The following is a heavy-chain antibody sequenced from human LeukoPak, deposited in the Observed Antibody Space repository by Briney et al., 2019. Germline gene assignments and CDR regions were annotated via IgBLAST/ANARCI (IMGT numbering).Heavy chain of an antibody. Sequence: ASVKVSCKASGYTFTGNYMHWVRQAPGQGLEWMGWINPNSGGTNCAQKFQGRVTMTRDTSIGTAYMELSRLRSDDTAVYYCARGSYDSSDFEYFHHWGQGTLVTVSS. CDR1: GYTFTGNY. CDR2: INPNSGGT. V-gene: IGHV1-2*02. CDR3: ARGSYDSSDFEYFHH. D-gene: IGHD3-22*01. J-gene: IGHJ1*01.